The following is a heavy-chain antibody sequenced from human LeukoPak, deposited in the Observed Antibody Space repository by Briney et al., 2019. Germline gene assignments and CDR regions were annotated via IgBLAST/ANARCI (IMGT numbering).Heavy chain of an antibody. D-gene: IGHD3-9*01. Sequence: ASGKVSCKASGYTFTRYDINWVRQATGQGLEWMGWMNPNSGNTGYAQKFQGRVTITRNTSISTAYMELSSLRSEDTAVYYCARVKLRYYDVLTGYYRGHYYFDYWGQGTLVTVSS. CDR2: MNPNSGNT. V-gene: IGHV1-8*03. CDR1: GYTFTRYD. CDR3: ARVKLRYYDVLTGYYRGHYYFDY. J-gene: IGHJ4*02.